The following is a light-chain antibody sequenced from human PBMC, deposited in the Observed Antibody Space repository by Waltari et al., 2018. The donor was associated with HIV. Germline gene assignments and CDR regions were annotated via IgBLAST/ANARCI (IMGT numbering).Light chain of an antibody. Sequence: SVLTQPPSKSAAPRQPVAISCSGPPSHTGANAVSWYQQLPGAAPRLILYEATTRPSGISDRFSASKSDTTATLDIGGLQPGDEAIYYCGTRDNDLGPVVFGEGTWVTVL. J-gene: IGLJ2*01. V-gene: IGLV1-51*02. CDR2: EAT. CDR1: PSHTGANA. CDR3: GTRDNDLGPVV.